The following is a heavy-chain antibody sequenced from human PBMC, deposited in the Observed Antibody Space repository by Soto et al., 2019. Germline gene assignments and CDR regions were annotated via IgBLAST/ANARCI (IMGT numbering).Heavy chain of an antibody. D-gene: IGHD6-13*01. CDR3: ARGRGQQLVRGY. V-gene: IGHV1-8*01. Sequence: ASVKVSCKASGYTFTSYDINWVRQATGQGLEWMGWMNPNSGNTGYAQKFQGRVTMTRKTSISTAYMELSSLRSEDTAVYYCARGRGQQLVRGYWGQGTLVTVYS. J-gene: IGHJ4*02. CDR1: GYTFTSYD. CDR2: MNPNSGNT.